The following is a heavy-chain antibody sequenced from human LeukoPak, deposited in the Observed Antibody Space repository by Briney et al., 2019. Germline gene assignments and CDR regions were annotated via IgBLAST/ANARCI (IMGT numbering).Heavy chain of an antibody. Sequence: GGSLRLSCAASGFTFSNARMSWVRQAPGKGLEWVGRIKSKTDGGTTDYAAPVKGRFTISRDDSKNTLYLQMNSLKTEDTAVYYCTTELPGIAAAGDWFDPWGQGTLVTVSS. CDR1: GFTFSNAR. CDR2: IKSKTDGGTT. V-gene: IGHV3-15*01. J-gene: IGHJ5*02. CDR3: TTELPGIAAAGDWFDP. D-gene: IGHD6-13*01.